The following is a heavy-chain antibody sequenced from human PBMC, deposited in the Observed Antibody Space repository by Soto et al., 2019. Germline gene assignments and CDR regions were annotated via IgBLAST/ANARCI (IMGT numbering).Heavy chain of an antibody. Sequence: PSETLSLTCAVYGGSFSGYYWSWIRQPPGKGLEWIGEINHSGSTNYNPSLKSRVTISVDKSKNQFSLKLSSVTAADTAVYYCARGLVVVITTYRGNWFDPWGQGTLVTVS. CDR3: ARGLVVVITTYRGNWFDP. V-gene: IGHV4-34*01. CDR2: INHSGST. J-gene: IGHJ5*02. CDR1: GGSFSGYY. D-gene: IGHD3-22*01.